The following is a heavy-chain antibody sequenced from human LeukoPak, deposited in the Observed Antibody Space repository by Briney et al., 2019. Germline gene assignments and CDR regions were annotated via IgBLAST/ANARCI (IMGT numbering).Heavy chain of an antibody. CDR3: ARGEISSEGRGPATDLIDY. Sequence: SETLSLTCTVSGGSISSGDYYWSWIRQPPGKGLEWIGYIYYSGSTYYNPSLKSRVTISVDTSKNQFSLKLSSVTAADTAVYYCARGEISSEGRGPATDLIDYWGQGTLVTVSS. CDR1: GGSISSGDYY. CDR2: IYYSGST. D-gene: IGHD2-15*01. J-gene: IGHJ4*02. V-gene: IGHV4-30-4*01.